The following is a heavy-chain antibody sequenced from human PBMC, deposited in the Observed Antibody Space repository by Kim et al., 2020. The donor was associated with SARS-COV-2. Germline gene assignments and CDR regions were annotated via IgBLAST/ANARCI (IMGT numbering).Heavy chain of an antibody. V-gene: IGHV4-39*01. Sequence: SETLSLTCSVSGDSISRKSDYWGWIRQSPGEGLEWIGSLYYSGGSMKTYYNPSLKSRVTISVDTSKNQFSLNLNSVTAADTSMYFCAKQEWLVRFDSWGQGTLVTVS. CDR2: LYYSGGSMKT. J-gene: IGHJ4*02. CDR1: GDSISRKSDY. D-gene: IGHD6-19*01. CDR3: AKQEWLVRFDS.